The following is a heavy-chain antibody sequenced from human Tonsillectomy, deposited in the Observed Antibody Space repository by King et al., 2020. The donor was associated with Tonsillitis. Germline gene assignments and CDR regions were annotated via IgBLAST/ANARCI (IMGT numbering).Heavy chain of an antibody. D-gene: IGHD3-22*01. CDR2: ISGSGVST. J-gene: IGHJ3*02. Sequence: LVESGGGWVQRGGSLRLSCAASGFTFSTYGMSWVRQAPGKGLEWVSAISGSGVSTYYADSVKGRFAISRDNSNNTLYLQMNSLRAEDTAVYYCAKHLGGYYYDSRDYWGAFDIWGQGTMVTVSS. V-gene: IGHV3-23*04. CDR3: AKHLGGYYYDSRDYWGAFDI. CDR1: GFTFSTYG.